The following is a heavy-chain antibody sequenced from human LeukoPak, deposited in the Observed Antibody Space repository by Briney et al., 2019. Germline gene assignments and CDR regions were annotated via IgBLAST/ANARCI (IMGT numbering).Heavy chain of an antibody. CDR2: IYYSGST. CDR1: GGSISSSSYY. CDR3: ARAGEGLLAYSFDI. V-gene: IGHV4-39*01. D-gene: IGHD1-26*01. Sequence: SQTLSLTCTVSGGSISSSSYYWGWIRQPLGKGLEWIGSIYYSGSTYYNPSLRSRVTISVDTSKNQVSLKLSSVTAADTAVYYCARAGEGLLAYSFDIWGQGTMVTVSS. J-gene: IGHJ3*02.